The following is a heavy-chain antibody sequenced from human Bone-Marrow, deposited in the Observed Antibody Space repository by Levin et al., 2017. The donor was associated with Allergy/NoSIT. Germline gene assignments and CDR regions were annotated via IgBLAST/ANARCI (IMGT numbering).Heavy chain of an antibody. CDR3: AKEILTLVRGSQYYYYMDV. J-gene: IGHJ6*03. D-gene: IGHD3-10*01. CDR1: GFTFNSYS. Sequence: GGSLRLSCTASGFTFNSYSMNWVRQAPGKGLEWVSSISSTSSYIYYADSLKGRFTISRDNAKNSLYLQINSLRAEDTAVYYCAKEILTLVRGSQYYYYMDVWGKGTTVTVSS. V-gene: IGHV3-21*06. CDR2: ISSTSSYI.